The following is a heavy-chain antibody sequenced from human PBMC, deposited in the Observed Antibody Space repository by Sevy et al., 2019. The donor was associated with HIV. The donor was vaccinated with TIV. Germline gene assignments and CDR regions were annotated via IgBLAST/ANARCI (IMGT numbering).Heavy chain of an antibody. CDR3: ARPNPYYYDSSGYTTYYFDY. D-gene: IGHD3-22*01. V-gene: IGHV4-39*01. J-gene: IGHJ4*02. CDR1: GGSISSSSYY. Sequence: SETLSLTCTVSGGSISSSSYYWGWIRQPPGKGLEWIGSIYYSGSTYYNPSLKSRVTKSGDTSKNQFSLKLSSVTAADTAVYYCARPNPYYYDSSGYTTYYFDYWGQGTLVTVSS. CDR2: IYYSGST.